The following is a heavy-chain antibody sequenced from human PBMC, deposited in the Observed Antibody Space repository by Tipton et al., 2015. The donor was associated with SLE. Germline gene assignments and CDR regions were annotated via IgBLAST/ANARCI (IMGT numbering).Heavy chain of an antibody. V-gene: IGHV4-34*01. Sequence: LRLSCAVYGGSFSGYYWSWIRQPPGKGLEWIGEINHSGSTNYNPSLKSRVTISVDTFKNQFSLKLGSVTAADTAVYYCAREPVYYYYYMDVWGKGTTVTVSS. J-gene: IGHJ6*03. CDR3: AREPVYYYYYMDV. CDR1: GGSFSGYY. CDR2: INHSGST.